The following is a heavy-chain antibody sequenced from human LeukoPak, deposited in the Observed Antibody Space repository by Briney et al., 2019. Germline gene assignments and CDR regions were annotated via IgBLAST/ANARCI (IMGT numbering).Heavy chain of an antibody. D-gene: IGHD3-9*01. CDR1: GGSFSGYY. Sequence: SETLSLTCAVYGGSFSGYYWSWIRQPPGKGLKWIGEINHSGSTNYNPSLKSRVTISVDTSKNHFSLQLTSVTAADTAVYYCARVTGPHAFDIWGQGTMVTVSA. V-gene: IGHV4-34*01. J-gene: IGHJ3*02. CDR2: INHSGST. CDR3: ARVTGPHAFDI.